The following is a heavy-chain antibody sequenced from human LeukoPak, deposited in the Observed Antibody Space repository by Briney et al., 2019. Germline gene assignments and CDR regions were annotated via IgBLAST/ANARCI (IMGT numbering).Heavy chain of an antibody. CDR1: GGSISSGSYY. Sequence: SQTLSLTCTVSGGSISSGSYYWSWIRQPARRGLEWIGRIYTSGSTNYNPSLKSRVTISVDTSKNQFSLKLSSVTAADTAVYYCARELAAFGVDFDYWGQGTLVTVSS. V-gene: IGHV4-61*02. CDR2: IYTSGST. D-gene: IGHD3-16*01. J-gene: IGHJ4*02. CDR3: ARELAAFGVDFDY.